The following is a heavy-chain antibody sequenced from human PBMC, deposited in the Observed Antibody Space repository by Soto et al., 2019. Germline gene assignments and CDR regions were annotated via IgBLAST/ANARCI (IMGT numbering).Heavy chain of an antibody. CDR3: AKDDNTNYWGRNIDY. Sequence: SETLSLTCAVSGGSISSGGYSWSWIRQPPGKGLEWIGYIYYSGSTYYNPSLKSRVTISVDTSKNQFSLKLSSVTAADTAIYYCAKDDNTNYWGRNIDYWGQGTLVTVFS. CDR2: IYYSGST. V-gene: IGHV4-31*11. D-gene: IGHD7-27*01. J-gene: IGHJ4*02. CDR1: GGSISSGGYS.